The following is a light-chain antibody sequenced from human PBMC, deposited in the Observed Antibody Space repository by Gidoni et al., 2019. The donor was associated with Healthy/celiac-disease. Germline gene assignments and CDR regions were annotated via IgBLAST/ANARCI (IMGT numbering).Light chain of an antibody. Sequence: AIRITQSPSSLSASTGDRVTITCRASQGISSYLAWYQQKPGKAPKLLIYAASTLQSGFPSRFSGSGSGTDFTLTISCLQSEDFATYYCQQYYSYPLTFGGXTKVETK. CDR1: QGISSY. V-gene: IGKV1-8*01. CDR2: AAS. J-gene: IGKJ4*01. CDR3: QQYYSYPLT.